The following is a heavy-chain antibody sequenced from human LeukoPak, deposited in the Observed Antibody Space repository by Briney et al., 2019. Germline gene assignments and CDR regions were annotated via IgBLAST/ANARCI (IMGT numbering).Heavy chain of an antibody. J-gene: IGHJ4*02. CDR1: GFNFNTYS. D-gene: IGHD7-27*01. CDR2: VSPDDKTR. Sequence: GGSLRLSCAASGFNFNTYSFNWVRQAPGKGLEWLSYVSPDDKTRYYADSVKGRFTTTRDNAKNSQYLQMSSLRAEDTALYFCVRGGTGDGNYFDYWGQGTLDTVSS. CDR3: VRGGTGDGNYFDY. V-gene: IGHV3-48*01.